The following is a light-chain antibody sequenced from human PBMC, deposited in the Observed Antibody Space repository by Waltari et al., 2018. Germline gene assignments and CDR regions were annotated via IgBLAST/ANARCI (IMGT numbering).Light chain of an antibody. V-gene: IGKV1-5*03. Sequence: DIQMTQSPSTLSASVGDRVTITCRASQSLSNCLAGYQQKPGKAPKVLIYKASTLESGGPSRFSGSGSGTEFTLTISSLQPDDFATYYCQQYRNLWTFGQGTKVEIK. CDR2: KAS. J-gene: IGKJ1*01. CDR3: QQYRNLWT. CDR1: QSLSNC.